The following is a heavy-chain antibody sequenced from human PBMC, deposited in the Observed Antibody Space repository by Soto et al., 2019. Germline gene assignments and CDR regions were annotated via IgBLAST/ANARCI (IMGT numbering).Heavy chain of an antibody. V-gene: IGHV4-4*02. CDR2: IYHSGST. D-gene: IGHD1-26*01. CDR1: GGSISSSNW. Sequence: SETLSLTCAVSGGSISSSNWWSWVRQPPGKGLEWIGEIYHSGSTNYNPSLKSRVTISVDKSKNQFSLNLSSVTAADTAVYYCARVLSGSSLFDYWGQGTLVTVSS. CDR3: ARVLSGSSLFDY. J-gene: IGHJ4*02.